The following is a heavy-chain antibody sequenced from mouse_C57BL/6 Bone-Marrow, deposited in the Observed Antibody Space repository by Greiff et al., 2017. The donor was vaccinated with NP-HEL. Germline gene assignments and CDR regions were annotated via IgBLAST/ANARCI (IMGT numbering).Heavy chain of an antibody. CDR3: ATRWLLGFAY. Sequence: EVQLQQSGPVLVKPGASVKMSCKASGYTFTDYYMNWVKQSHGKSLEWIGVINPYNGGTSYNQQFKGKATLTVDKSSSTAYMELNSLTSEDSAVYYCATRWLLGFAYWGQGTLVTVSA. J-gene: IGHJ3*01. CDR2: INPYNGGT. V-gene: IGHV1-19*01. D-gene: IGHD2-3*01. CDR1: GYTFTDYY.